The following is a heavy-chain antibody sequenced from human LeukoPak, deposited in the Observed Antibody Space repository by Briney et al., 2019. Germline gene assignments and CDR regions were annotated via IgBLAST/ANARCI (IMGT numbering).Heavy chain of an antibody. CDR2: ISSSSSYI. D-gene: IGHD3-3*01. J-gene: IGHJ4*02. CDR3: ATVPGDHDFWSGFNY. V-gene: IGHV3-21*01. Sequence: GGSLRLSCAASGFTFSSYSMNWVRQAPGKGLEWVSSISSSSSYIYYADSVKGRFTISRDNAKNSLYLQMNSLRAEDTAVYYCATVPGDHDFWSGFNYWGQGTLVTVSS. CDR1: GFTFSSYS.